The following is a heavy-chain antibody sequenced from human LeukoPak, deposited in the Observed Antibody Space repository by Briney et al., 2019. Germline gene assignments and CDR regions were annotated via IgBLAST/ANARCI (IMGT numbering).Heavy chain of an antibody. D-gene: IGHD2-15*01. CDR3: ARHQDIVSPGDV. CDR2: IYPGDSDT. CDR1: GYSFTNYW. Sequence: GQALNISSQGTGYSFTNYWIGWVGQIPVKDRGWRGIIYPGDSDTRYSPSFQGQVTFSADKSISTAYLQWSSLNASETALYYCARHQDIVSPGDVWGKGTTVTVSS. J-gene: IGHJ6*04. V-gene: IGHV5-51*01.